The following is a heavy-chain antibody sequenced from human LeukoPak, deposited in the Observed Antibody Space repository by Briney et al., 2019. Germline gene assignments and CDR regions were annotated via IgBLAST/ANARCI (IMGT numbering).Heavy chain of an antibody. CDR3: ARDWDTAMVTADY. D-gene: IGHD5-18*01. CDR2: IIPILGIA. Sequence: SVKVSCKASGGTFGSYAISWVRQAPGQGLEWMGRIIPILGIANYAQKFQGRVTITADKSTSTAYMELSSLRSEDTAVYYCARDWDTAMVTADYWGQGTLVTVSS. CDR1: GGTFGSYA. J-gene: IGHJ4*02. V-gene: IGHV1-69*04.